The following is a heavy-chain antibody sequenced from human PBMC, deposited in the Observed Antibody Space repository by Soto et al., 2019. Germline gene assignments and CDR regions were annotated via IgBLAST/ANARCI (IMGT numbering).Heavy chain of an antibody. Sequence: LSLNCTVSGCSISSYYWSWIRQPQGKGLEWIVYIYYSGSKNYNHSLKSRVTISVETSKNQFSLKLSSVTAADTAVYYCARYSSGWNDAFYXWGQATMVTVS. CDR2: IYYSGSK. J-gene: IGHJ3*02. CDR1: GCSISSYY. D-gene: IGHD6-19*01. V-gene: IGHV4-59*01. CDR3: ARYSSGWNDAFYX.